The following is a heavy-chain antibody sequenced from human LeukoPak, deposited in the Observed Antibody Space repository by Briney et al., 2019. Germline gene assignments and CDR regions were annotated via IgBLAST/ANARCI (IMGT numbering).Heavy chain of an antibody. J-gene: IGHJ6*03. CDR2: ISYDGSNK. CDR1: GFTFSSYA. Sequence: GGSLRLSCAASGFTFSSYAMHWVRQAPGKGLEWVAVISYDGSNKYYADSVKGRFTISRDNSKNTLYLQMNSLRAEDTAVYYCARDRREIAAAGSYYYYMDVWGKGTTVTVSS. CDR3: ARDRREIAAAGSYYYYMDV. D-gene: IGHD6-13*01. V-gene: IGHV3-30*04.